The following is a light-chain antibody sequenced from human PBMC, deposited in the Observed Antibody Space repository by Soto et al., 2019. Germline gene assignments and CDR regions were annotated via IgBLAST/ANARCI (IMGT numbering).Light chain of an antibody. CDR2: AAS. CDR1: QGISSY. V-gene: IGKV1-9*01. J-gene: IGKJ4*01. CDR3: QQLNSYTLT. Sequence: IQLTQSPSFRSASVGDRVTITCRASQGISSYLAWYQQKQGKAPKLLIYAASTLQSGVPSRFSGSVSGTEGTLTISSLKKEDGATYYCQQLNSYTLTFGGGTKVDIK.